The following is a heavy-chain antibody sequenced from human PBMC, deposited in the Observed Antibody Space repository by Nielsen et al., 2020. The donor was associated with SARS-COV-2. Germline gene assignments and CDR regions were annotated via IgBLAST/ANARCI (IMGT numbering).Heavy chain of an antibody. CDR3: ARDGSSWYGGVDY. CDR2: ISSSSSYT. J-gene: IGHJ4*02. D-gene: IGHD6-13*01. V-gene: IGHV3-11*05. Sequence: GESLKISCAASGFTFSDYYMSWIRQAPGKGLEWDSYISSSSSYTNYADSVKGRFTISRDNAKNSLYLQMNSLRAEDTAVYYCARDGSSWYGGVDYWGQGTLVTVSS. CDR1: GFTFSDYY.